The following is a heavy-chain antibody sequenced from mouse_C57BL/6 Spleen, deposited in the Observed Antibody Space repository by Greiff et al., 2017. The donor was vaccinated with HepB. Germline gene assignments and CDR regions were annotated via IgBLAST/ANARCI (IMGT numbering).Heavy chain of an antibody. Sequence: LVESGAELVRPGASVTLSCKASGYTFTDYEMHWVKQTPVHGLEWIGAIDPETGGTAYNQKFKGKAILTADKSSSTAYMELRSLTSEDSAVYYCTRPYDWGAMDYWGQGTSVTVSS. V-gene: IGHV1-15*01. D-gene: IGHD2-12*01. CDR2: IDPETGGT. J-gene: IGHJ4*01. CDR3: TRPYDWGAMDY. CDR1: GYTFTDYE.